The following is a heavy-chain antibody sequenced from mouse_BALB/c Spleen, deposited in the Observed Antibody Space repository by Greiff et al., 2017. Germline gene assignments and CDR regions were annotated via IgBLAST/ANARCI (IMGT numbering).Heavy chain of an antibody. D-gene: IGHD1-1*01. CDR1: GFTFTDYY. J-gene: IGHJ3*01. CDR3: ARGYYYGSSSAWFAY. Sequence: EVKLQESGGGLVQPGGSLRLSCATSGFTFTDYYMSWVRQPPGKALEWLGFIRNKANGYTTEYSASVKGRFTISRDNSQSILYLQMNTLRAEDSATYYCARGYYYGSSSAWFAYCGQGTLVTVSA. V-gene: IGHV7-3*02. CDR2: IRNKANGYTT.